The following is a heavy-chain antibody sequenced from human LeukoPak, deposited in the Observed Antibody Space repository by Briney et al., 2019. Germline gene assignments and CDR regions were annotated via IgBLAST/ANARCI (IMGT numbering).Heavy chain of an antibody. J-gene: IGHJ4*02. V-gene: IGHV4-4*02. CDR3: ARGSYDTMIWWTTGEYYFDY. CDR2: IYHSGST. CDR1: GGSISSSNW. Sequence: SGTLSLTCAVSGGSISSSNWWSWVRQPPGKGLEWIGEIYHSGSTNYNPSLKSRVTISVDKSKNQFSLKLSSVTAADTAVYYCARGSYDTMIWWTTGEYYFDYWGQETLVTVSS. D-gene: IGHD3-22*01.